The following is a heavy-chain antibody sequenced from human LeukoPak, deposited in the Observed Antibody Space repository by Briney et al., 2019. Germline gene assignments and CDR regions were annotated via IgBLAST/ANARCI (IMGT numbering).Heavy chain of an antibody. Sequence: PSETLSLTCTVSGGSISSSSYYWGWIRQPPGKGLEWIGSIYYSGSTYYNPSLKSRVTISVDTSKNQFSLKLSSVTAADTAVYYCAGHLPYGDYCSGFDYWGQGTLVTVSS. J-gene: IGHJ4*02. D-gene: IGHD4-17*01. V-gene: IGHV4-39*01. CDR3: AGHLPYGDYCSGFDY. CDR1: GGSISSSSYY. CDR2: IYYSGST.